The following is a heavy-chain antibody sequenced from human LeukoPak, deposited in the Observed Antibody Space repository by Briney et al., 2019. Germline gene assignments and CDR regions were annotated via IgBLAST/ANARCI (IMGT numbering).Heavy chain of an antibody. J-gene: IGHJ4*02. CDR3: ARHFTRLLYYYDSSGYPGEVDY. Sequence: GESLKISCKGSGYSFTSYWIGWVRQMPGKGLEWMGIIYPGDSDTRYSPSFQGQVTISADKSISTAYLQWSSLKASDTAMYYCARHFTRLLYYYDSSGYPGEVDYWGQGTLVTVSS. CDR2: IYPGDSDT. V-gene: IGHV5-51*01. CDR1: GYSFTSYW. D-gene: IGHD3-22*01.